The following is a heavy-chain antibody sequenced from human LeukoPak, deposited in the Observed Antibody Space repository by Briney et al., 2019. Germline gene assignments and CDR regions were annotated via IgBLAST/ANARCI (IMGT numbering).Heavy chain of an antibody. D-gene: IGHD3-10*01. CDR1: DGSFSDYY. CDR2: INHSGST. Sequence: SETLSLTCGVYDGSFSDYYWNWIRQPPGKGLEWIGEINHSGSTNYSPSFTSRVTMSVDTSKNQFSLKLSSVTAADTAVYYCARRAHYGSGSYGYWFDPWGQGTLVTVSS. V-gene: IGHV4-34*01. CDR3: ARRAHYGSGSYGYWFDP. J-gene: IGHJ5*02.